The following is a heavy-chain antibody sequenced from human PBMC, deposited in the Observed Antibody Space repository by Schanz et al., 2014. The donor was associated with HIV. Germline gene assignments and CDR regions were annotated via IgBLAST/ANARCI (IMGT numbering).Heavy chain of an antibody. CDR2: ISGSGDNI. Sequence: QVQLVESGGGVVQPGGSLRLSCAASGFTFSDYYISWIRQAPGKGLEWVSYISGSGDNIYYADSVKGRFTISRDNADNSLFLQANSLRAEDTAIYYCVRGQRLNSHSYYRGMAVGGQGTTVAVSS. CDR3: VRGQRLNSHSYYRGMAV. CDR1: GFTFSDYY. D-gene: IGHD6-25*01. J-gene: IGHJ6*02. V-gene: IGHV3-11*01.